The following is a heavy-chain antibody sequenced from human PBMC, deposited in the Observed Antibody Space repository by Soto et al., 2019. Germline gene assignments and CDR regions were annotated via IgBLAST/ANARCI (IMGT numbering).Heavy chain of an antibody. Sequence: GVSMRLSCAPSGLTFSSYSMNWVSQAPGKGLEWVSYISSSSSTIYYADSVKGRFTISRDNAKNSLYLQMNSLRADDTALYYCAREVATVNFAYWCQGPLVTVSS. D-gene: IGHD5-12*01. V-gene: IGHV3-48*01. CDR2: ISSSSSTI. J-gene: IGHJ4*02. CDR1: GLTFSSYS. CDR3: AREVATVNFAY.